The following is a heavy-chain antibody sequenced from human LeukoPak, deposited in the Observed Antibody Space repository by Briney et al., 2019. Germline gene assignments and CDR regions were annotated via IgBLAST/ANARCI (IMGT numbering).Heavy chain of an antibody. CDR3: ARDVLDSSGYYYTTFAFDI. Sequence: SETLSLTCTVSGYSISSGYYWGWIRPPPGKGLEWIGSIYHSGSTYYNPSLKSRVTISVDTSKNQFSLKLSSVTAADTAVYYCARDVLDSSGYYYTTFAFDIWGQGTMVTVSS. J-gene: IGHJ3*02. D-gene: IGHD3-22*01. V-gene: IGHV4-38-2*02. CDR1: GYSISSGYY. CDR2: IYHSGST.